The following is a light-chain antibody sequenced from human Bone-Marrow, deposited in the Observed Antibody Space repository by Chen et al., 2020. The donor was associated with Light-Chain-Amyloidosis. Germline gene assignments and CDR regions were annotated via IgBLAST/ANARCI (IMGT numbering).Light chain of an antibody. V-gene: IGLV3-25*03. CDR1: DFPTKY. J-gene: IGLJ2*01. Sequence: SYELTQPPSVSVSPGQTARITGPGDDFPTKYAYWYQQNPGQAPVLVIHRETERPSGISERFSGSSSGTTATLTIGGVQAEDEADYHCQSADSSGTYEVIFGGGTKLTVL. CDR3: QSADSSGTYEVI. CDR2: RET.